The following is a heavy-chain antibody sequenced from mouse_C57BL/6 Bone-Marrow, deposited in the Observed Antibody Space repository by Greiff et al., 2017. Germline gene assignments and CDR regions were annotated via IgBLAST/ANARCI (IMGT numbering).Heavy chain of an antibody. Sequence: QVQLQQPGAELVKPGASVTVSCKASGYTFTSYWMHWVKQRPGQGLEWIGRLHPSDSDTNYNQKFKGKATLTVDKSSSTAYMQLSSLTSEDSAVYCCAIGNSNYLAWFAYWGQGTLVTVSA. CDR1: GYTFTSYW. J-gene: IGHJ3*01. CDR3: AIGNSNYLAWFAY. D-gene: IGHD2-5*01. CDR2: LHPSDSDT. V-gene: IGHV1-74*01.